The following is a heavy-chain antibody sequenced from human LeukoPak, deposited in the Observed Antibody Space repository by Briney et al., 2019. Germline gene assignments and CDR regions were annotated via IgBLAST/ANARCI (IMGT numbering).Heavy chain of an antibody. CDR3: ASGAGFWSGYNY. D-gene: IGHD3-3*01. V-gene: IGHV1-8*01. Sequence: ASVKVSCKASGYTFTSYDINWVRQATGQGLEWMGWMNPNSGNTGYAQKLQGRVTMTTDTSTSTAYMELRSLRSDDTAVYYCASGAGFWSGYNYWGQGTLVTVSS. CDR1: GYTFTSYD. CDR2: MNPNSGNT. J-gene: IGHJ4*02.